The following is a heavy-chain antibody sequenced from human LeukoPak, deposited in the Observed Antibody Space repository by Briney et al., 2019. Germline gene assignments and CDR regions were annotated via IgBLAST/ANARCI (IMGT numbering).Heavy chain of an antibody. V-gene: IGHV3-9*01. CDR3: AKDSDEVY. Sequence: QPGRSLRLSCAASGFTFDNYAMHWVLQAPGKGLEWVSGINWNSNTIGYADSVKGRFTISRDNAKNSLYLQMNSLRAEDTALYYCAKDSDEVYWGQGTLLTVSS. CDR1: GFTFDNYA. CDR2: INWNSNTI. J-gene: IGHJ4*02.